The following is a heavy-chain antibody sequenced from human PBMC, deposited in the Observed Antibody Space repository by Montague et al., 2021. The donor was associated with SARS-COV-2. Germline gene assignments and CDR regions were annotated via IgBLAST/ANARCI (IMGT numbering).Heavy chain of an antibody. V-gene: IGHV4-59*02. CDR1: GDSVSSYY. CDR2: ISYSCST. Sequence: SETLSLTCTVSGDSVSSYYWCWIRQPPPTGLELIWYISYSCSTNYYHSPKRRVTISVDTSKTQFSLTLSSVTAAATAVYYCSRGFDHWGQGTLVTVSS. J-gene: IGHJ4*02. CDR3: SRGFDH.